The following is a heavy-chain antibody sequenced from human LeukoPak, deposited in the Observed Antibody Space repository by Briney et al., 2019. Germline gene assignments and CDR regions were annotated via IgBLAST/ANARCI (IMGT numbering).Heavy chain of an antibody. V-gene: IGHV4-4*07. D-gene: IGHD5-18*01. Sequence: SETLSLTCTVSGGSISSYYWSWIRQPAGKGLEWIGRIYTSGSTNYNPSLKSRVTISVDTSKNQFSLKLSSVTAADTAVYYCARDYGYGVGGIFDYWGQGTLVTVSS. CDR2: IYTSGST. J-gene: IGHJ4*02. CDR1: GGSISSYY. CDR3: ARDYGYGVGGIFDY.